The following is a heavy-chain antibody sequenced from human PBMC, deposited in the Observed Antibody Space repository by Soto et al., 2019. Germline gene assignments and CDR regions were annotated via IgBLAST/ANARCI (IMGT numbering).Heavy chain of an antibody. J-gene: IGHJ3*02. CDR1: GGTFSTYS. Sequence: QVQLVQSGAEVKKPGSAVKVSCKDSGGTFSTYSMFWVRQAPVQGLEWMGRIIPMLGIANYAQKFQGRVTITADKSTGTAYMELSSLRSEDTALYYCTIGSWSGEVFDIWGQGTMVTVSS. CDR2: IIPMLGIA. CDR3: TIGSWSGEVFDI. V-gene: IGHV1-69*02. D-gene: IGHD2-21*01.